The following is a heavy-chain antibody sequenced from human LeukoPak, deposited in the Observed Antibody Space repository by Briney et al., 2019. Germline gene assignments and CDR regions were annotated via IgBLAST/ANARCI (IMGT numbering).Heavy chain of an antibody. Sequence: SETLSLTCAVYGGSFSGYYWSWIRQPPGKGLECIGEIHHSGSTNYNPSLKSRVTLSVDTSKNQFSLKLSSVTAADTAVYYCARVADQWLDFDYWGQGTLVTVSS. J-gene: IGHJ4*02. CDR1: GGSFSGYY. CDR2: IHHSGST. V-gene: IGHV4-34*01. D-gene: IGHD6-19*01. CDR3: ARVADQWLDFDY.